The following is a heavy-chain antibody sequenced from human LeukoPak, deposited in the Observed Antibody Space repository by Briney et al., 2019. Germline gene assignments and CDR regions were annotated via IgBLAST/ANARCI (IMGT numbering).Heavy chain of an antibody. CDR3: ARGPYSYDSSGAFDI. V-gene: IGHV4-61*02. CDR2: ISSSGST. CDR1: GDSISSGDYY. Sequence: PSETLSLTCTVSGDSISSGDYYWSWIRQPAGKGLEWIGRISSSGSTNYNPSLKSRVTISVDTSKNQYSLKLSSVTAADTAVYFCARGPYSYDSSGAFDIWGQGTMVTVSS. D-gene: IGHD3-22*01. J-gene: IGHJ3*02.